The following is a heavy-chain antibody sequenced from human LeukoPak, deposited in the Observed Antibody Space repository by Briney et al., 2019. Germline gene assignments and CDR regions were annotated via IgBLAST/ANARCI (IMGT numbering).Heavy chain of an antibody. J-gene: IGHJ6*03. CDR1: GGSISSSSYY. CDR2: IYYSGST. CDR3: AGLPDERYCSGGSCYPYYYMDV. D-gene: IGHD2-15*01. Sequence: SETLSLTCTVSGGSISSSSYYWGWIRQPPGKGLEWIGSIYYSGSTYYNPSLKSRVTISVDTSKNQFSLKLRSVTAADTAVYYCAGLPDERYCSGGSCYPYYYMDVWGKGATVTVSS. V-gene: IGHV4-39*07.